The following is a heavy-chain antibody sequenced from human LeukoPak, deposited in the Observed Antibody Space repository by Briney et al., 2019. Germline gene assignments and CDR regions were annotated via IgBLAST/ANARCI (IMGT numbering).Heavy chain of an antibody. D-gene: IGHD3-10*01. Sequence: SETLSLTCTVSGGSLSSYYWSWLRQPAGKGLEWIGRIYTSGSTNYNPSLKSRVTMSVDTSKNQFSLKLSSVTAADTAVYYCARGGVRGVISAFDIWGQGTMVTVSS. CDR3: ARGGVRGVISAFDI. CDR2: IYTSGST. V-gene: IGHV4-4*07. CDR1: GGSLSSYY. J-gene: IGHJ3*02.